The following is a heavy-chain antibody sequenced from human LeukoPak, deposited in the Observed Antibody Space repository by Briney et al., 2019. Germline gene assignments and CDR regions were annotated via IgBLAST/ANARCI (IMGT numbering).Heavy chain of an antibody. CDR3: ARGYSYGDAFDI. D-gene: IGHD5-18*01. CDR2: ISYDGSNK. Sequence: PGGSLRLSCAASGFTFSSYAMHWVRQAPGKGLEWVAVISYDGSNKYYADSVKGRFTISRDNAKNSLYLQMNSLRAEDTAVYYCARGYSYGDAFDIWGQGTMVTVSS. CDR1: GFTFSSYA. V-gene: IGHV3-30*04. J-gene: IGHJ3*02.